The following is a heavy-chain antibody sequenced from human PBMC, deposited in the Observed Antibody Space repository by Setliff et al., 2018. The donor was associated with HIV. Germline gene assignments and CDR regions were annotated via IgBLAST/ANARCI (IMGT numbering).Heavy chain of an antibody. CDR1: GFSFGDYA. J-gene: IGHJ6*02. CDR2: IRSKANGGTT. CDR3: SRAQDSSGWYLYFYSGMDV. D-gene: IGHD6-19*01. Sequence: GGSLRLSCTASGFSFGDYAMSWVRQAPGKGLEWVGFIRSKANGGTTEDAASVKGRFTISREDSKSIAYLQMNRLTTEDTAVYYCSRAQDSSGWYLYFYSGMDVWGQGTTVTVS. V-gene: IGHV3-49*04.